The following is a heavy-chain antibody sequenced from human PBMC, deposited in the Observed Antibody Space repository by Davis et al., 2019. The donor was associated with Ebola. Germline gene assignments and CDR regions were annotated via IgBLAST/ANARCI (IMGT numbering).Heavy chain of an antibody. J-gene: IGHJ2*01. CDR1: GFIVSDKY. CDR2: IYRDGRT. V-gene: IGHV3-53*01. Sequence: GGSLRLSCAASGFIVSDKYMSWVRQAPVKGLEWVSVIYRDGRTYHADSVKGRFTISRDNSKNTVYLQMNSLRAEDTAVYYCTRHVSGDFWYFDLWGRGTLVTVSS. D-gene: IGHD4-17*01. CDR3: TRHVSGDFWYFDL.